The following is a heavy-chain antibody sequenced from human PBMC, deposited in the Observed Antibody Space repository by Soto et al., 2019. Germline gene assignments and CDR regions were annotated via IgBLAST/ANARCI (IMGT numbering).Heavy chain of an antibody. V-gene: IGHV1-69*04. CDR1: GGTFSSYT. Sequence: ASVKVSCKASGGTFSSYTISWVRQAPGQGLEWMGRIIPILGIANYAQKFQGRVTITADKSTSTAYMELSSLRSEDTAVYYCAREGYSGYDYGGGFDYWGQGTLVTVSS. J-gene: IGHJ4*02. CDR3: AREGYSGYDYGGGFDY. CDR2: IIPILGIA. D-gene: IGHD5-12*01.